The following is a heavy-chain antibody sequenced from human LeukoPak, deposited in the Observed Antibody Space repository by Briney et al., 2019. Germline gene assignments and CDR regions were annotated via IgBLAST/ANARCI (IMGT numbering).Heavy chain of an antibody. J-gene: IGHJ4*02. D-gene: IGHD6-25*01. CDR2: INHSGST. V-gene: IGHV4-34*01. CDR3: ARDPAGPEDC. CDR1: GGSFSGYY. Sequence: SETLSLTCAVYGGSFSGYYWSWIRQPPGKGLEWIGEINHSGSTNYNPSLKSRVTISVDTSKNQFSLKLSSVTAADTAVYYCARDPAGPEDCRGQGTLVTVSS.